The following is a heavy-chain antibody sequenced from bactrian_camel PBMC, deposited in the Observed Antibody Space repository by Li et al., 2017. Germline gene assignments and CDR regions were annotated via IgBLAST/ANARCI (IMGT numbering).Heavy chain of an antibody. CDR2: IDDDGST. CDR1: AVTVRTYC. J-gene: IGHJ6*01. D-gene: IGHD6*01. CDR3: AARVRFCNGHWRSSIDFDY. Sequence: VQLVESGGGSVQAGGPLRLSCAASAVTVRTYCMGWFRQAPGKEREGVTAIDDDGSTSYADSVEGRFAISQDNAKNTVYLQMNGLKPEDTAMYYCAARVRFCNGHWRSSIDFDYWGQGTQVTVS. V-gene: IGHV3S26*01.